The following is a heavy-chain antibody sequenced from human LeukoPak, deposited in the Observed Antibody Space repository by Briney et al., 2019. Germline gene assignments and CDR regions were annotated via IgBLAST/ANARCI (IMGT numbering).Heavy chain of an antibody. CDR2: INPNSGGT. V-gene: IGHV1-2*02. CDR1: GYTFTGYY. Sequence: ASVKVSCKASGYTFTGYYMHWVRQAPGQGLEWTGWINPNSGGTNYAQKFQGRVTMTRDTSISTAYMELSRLRSDDTAVYYCASRSRYDFWSGYGVYYMDVWGKGTTVTVSS. D-gene: IGHD3-3*01. J-gene: IGHJ6*03. CDR3: ASRSRYDFWSGYGVYYMDV.